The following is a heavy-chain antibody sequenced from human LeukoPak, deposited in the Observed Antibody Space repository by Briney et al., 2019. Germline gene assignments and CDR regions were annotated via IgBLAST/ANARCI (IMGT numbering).Heavy chain of an antibody. CDR1: GFTFSSFA. J-gene: IGHJ4*02. Sequence: GGSLRLSCAASGFTFSSFAMSWVRQAPGKGLEWVSAISGSGGSTYYADSVKGRFTISRDNSKNTLYLQMNSLRAEDTAVYYCAKNSLMWAARSYFDYWGQGTLVTVSS. D-gene: IGHD5-18*01. V-gene: IGHV3-23*01. CDR3: AKNSLMWAARSYFDY. CDR2: ISGSGGST.